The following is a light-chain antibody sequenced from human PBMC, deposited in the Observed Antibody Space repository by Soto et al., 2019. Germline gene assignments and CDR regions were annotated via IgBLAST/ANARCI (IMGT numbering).Light chain of an antibody. CDR3: QQYNNWPPYT. V-gene: IGKV3-15*01. CDR1: QTIANK. CDR2: GAS. Sequence: TVMTQSPATLSVSPGERATLSCRASQTIANKLAWYQQRPGQAPRLLIYGASTRATGIPARFSGSGSGTEFTLTISSLQSEDFAIYYCQQYNNWPPYTFGQGTKLEIK. J-gene: IGKJ2*01.